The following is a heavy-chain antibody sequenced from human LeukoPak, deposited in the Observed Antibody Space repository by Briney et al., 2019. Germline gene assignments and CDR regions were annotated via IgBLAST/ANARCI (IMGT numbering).Heavy chain of an antibody. Sequence: GGSLRLSCAASGFTFTTYWMSWVRQAPGKGLEWVANINEDGSKRYSVDSVKGRFTMSRDNAKNSLYLQMNSLRAEDTAVYYCARDGVTSSVDFWGQGTLVTVSS. CDR2: INEDGSKR. CDR1: GFTFTTYW. D-gene: IGHD2-21*02. V-gene: IGHV3-7*01. J-gene: IGHJ4*02. CDR3: ARDGVTSSVDF.